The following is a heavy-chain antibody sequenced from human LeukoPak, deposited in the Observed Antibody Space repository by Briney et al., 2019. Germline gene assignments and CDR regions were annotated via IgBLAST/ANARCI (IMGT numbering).Heavy chain of an antibody. J-gene: IGHJ3*02. CDR1: GFTFSSSE. CDR2: IRGSGGST. CDR3: AKDMDIVPVVDAKRAFDI. Sequence: QSGGSLRLSCAASGFTFSSSEMNWVRQAPGKGLEWVSAIRGSGGSTYYVDSVKGRFTISRDNSKNTLYLQMNSLRAEDTAVYYCAKDMDIVPVVDAKRAFDIWGRGTMVTVSS. V-gene: IGHV3-23*01. D-gene: IGHD2-15*01.